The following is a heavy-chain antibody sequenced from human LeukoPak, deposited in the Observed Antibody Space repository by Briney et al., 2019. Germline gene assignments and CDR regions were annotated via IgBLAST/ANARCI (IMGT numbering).Heavy chain of an antibody. CDR3: AKCSAVVVPAAPGYNWFDP. CDR2: ISGSGGST. D-gene: IGHD2-2*01. V-gene: IGHV3-23*01. J-gene: IGHJ5*02. Sequence: GGSLRLSCAASGFTFSSYAMSWVRQAPGKGLEWVSAISGSGGSTYYADSVKGRFTISRDNSKNTLYLQMNSLRAEDTAVYYCAKCSAVVVPAAPGYNWFDPWGQGTLVTVSS. CDR1: GFTFSSYA.